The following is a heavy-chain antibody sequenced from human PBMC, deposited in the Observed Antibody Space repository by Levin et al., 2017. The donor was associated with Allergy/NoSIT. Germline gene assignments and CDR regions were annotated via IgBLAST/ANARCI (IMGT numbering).Heavy chain of an antibody. CDR1: GGSISSYY. Sequence: PSETLSLTCTVSGGSISSYYWSWIRQPPGKGLEWIGYIYYSGSTNYNPSLKSRVTISVDTSKNQFSLKLSSVTAADTAVYYCARVGAAAGYYFDYWGQGTLVTVSS. D-gene: IGHD6-13*01. CDR3: ARVGAAAGYYFDY. CDR2: IYYSGST. V-gene: IGHV4-59*01. J-gene: IGHJ4*02.